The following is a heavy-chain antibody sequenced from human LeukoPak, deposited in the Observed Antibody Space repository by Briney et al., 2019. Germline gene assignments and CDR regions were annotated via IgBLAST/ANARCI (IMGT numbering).Heavy chain of an antibody. V-gene: IGHV4-39*07. J-gene: IGHJ4*02. D-gene: IGHD3-3*01. CDR3: ARADTIFGVVITYYFDY. Sequence: SETLSLTCTVSGGSISSSSYYWGWIRQPPGKGLEWIGSIYYSGSTYYNPSLKSRVTISVDTSKNQFSLKLSSVTAADTAVYYCARADTIFGVVITYYFDYWGQGTLVTVSS. CDR1: GGSISSSSYY. CDR2: IYYSGST.